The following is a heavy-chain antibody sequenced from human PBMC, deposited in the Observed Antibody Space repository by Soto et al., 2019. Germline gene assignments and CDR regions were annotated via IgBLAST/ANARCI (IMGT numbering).Heavy chain of an antibody. J-gene: IGHJ4*02. D-gene: IGHD3-16*01. CDR3: ARDPWAADY. CDR1: GFTVSTKY. V-gene: IGHV3-66*01. Sequence: EVQLVESGGGLVQPGGSLRLSCAASGFTVSTKYMSWVRQAPEKGLEWVSVIYSGGSTFYADSVRGRFTISRDNSKNTVKIQMNSLRAEDTAVYYCARDPWAADYWGQGTLVTVSS. CDR2: IYSGGST.